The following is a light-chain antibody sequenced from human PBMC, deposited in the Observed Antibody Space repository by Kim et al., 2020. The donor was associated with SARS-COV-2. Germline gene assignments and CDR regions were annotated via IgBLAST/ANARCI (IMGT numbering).Light chain of an antibody. CDR3: NSRDNSGDHVV. J-gene: IGLJ2*01. CDR1: SLKTYY. Sequence: SSVLTQDPAVSVALGQTVRITCQGDSLKTYYATWYQQKPGQAPIVVIYGKNNRPSGIPDRFSGSSSGNTASLTVTGAQAVDEADYYCNSRDNSGDHVVFG. V-gene: IGLV3-19*01. CDR2: GKN.